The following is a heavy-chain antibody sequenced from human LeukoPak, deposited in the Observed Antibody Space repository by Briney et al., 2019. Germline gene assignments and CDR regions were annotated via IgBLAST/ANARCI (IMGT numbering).Heavy chain of an antibody. Sequence: PGGSLRLSCAASGFTFSTYAMSWVRQAPGKGLGWVSGISISGGSTYYADSVKGRFTISRDNSKNTLYLQMNRLRAEDTAVYYCAKDRDLLFAHCWFDLWGQGTLVTVSS. D-gene: IGHD3-10*01. CDR1: GFTFSTYA. J-gene: IGHJ5*02. CDR2: ISISGGST. V-gene: IGHV3-23*01. CDR3: AKDRDLLFAHCWFDL.